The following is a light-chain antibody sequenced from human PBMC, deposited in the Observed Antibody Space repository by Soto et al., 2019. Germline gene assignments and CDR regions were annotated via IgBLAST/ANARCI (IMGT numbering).Light chain of an antibody. Sequence: EIVLTQSPGTLSLSPGERATLSCRASQSVSSSYLAWYQQKPGQAPRLLIYGASSRATGIPDRFSGSGSGRAFTLTISRLEPEDFAVYYCHQYGSSPPYTFGQGTKLEIK. CDR2: GAS. CDR1: QSVSSSY. J-gene: IGKJ2*01. V-gene: IGKV3-20*01. CDR3: HQYGSSPPYT.